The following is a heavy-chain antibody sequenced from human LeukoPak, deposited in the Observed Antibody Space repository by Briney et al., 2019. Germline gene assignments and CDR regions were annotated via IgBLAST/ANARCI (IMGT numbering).Heavy chain of an antibody. CDR3: ARLGSSYNWFDP. CDR2: MNPNSGNT. D-gene: IGHD6-13*01. V-gene: IGHV1-8*01. Sequence: ASVKVSCKASGYTFTSYDINWVRQATGQGLEWMGWMNPNSGNTGYAQKFQGRVTMTRNTSISTAYMELSSLRSEDTAVYYCARLGSSYNWFDPWGQGTLVTVSS. CDR1: GYTFTSYD. J-gene: IGHJ5*02.